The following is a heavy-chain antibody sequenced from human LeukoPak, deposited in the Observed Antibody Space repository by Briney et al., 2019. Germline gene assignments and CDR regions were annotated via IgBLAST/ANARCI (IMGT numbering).Heavy chain of an antibody. D-gene: IGHD5-18*01. V-gene: IGHV4-30-4*08. CDR2: IYYSGST. CDR1: GGSISSGDYY. Sequence: SETLSLTCTVSGGSISSGDYYWSWIRQPPGKGLEWIGYIYYSGSTYYNPSLKSRVTISVDTSKNQFSLKLSSVTAADTAVYYCASGGDYSYGLIDYWGQGTLVTVSS. J-gene: IGHJ4*02. CDR3: ASGGDYSYGLIDY.